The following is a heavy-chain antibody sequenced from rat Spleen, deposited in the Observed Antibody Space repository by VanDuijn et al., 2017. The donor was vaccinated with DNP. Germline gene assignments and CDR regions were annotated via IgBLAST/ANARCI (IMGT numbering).Heavy chain of an antibody. D-gene: IGHD1-1*01. CDR2: INNDGTDT. Sequence: EVQLVESGGGLVQSGRSMKLSCAASGFTFSNFDMAWVRQAPKKGLEWVATINNDGTDTYYRDSVEGRFTVSRENAKSTLYLQMDSLRSEDTATYYCARDSYSAPFDYWGQGVMVSVSS. V-gene: IGHV5-25*01. CDR1: GFTFSNFD. CDR3: ARDSYSAPFDY. J-gene: IGHJ2*01.